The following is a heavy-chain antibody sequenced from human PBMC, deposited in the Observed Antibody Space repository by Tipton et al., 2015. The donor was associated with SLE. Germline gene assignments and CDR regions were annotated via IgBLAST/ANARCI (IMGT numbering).Heavy chain of an antibody. V-gene: IGHV4-59*01. J-gene: IGHJ5*02. CDR3: ARELRIVGAKDWFDP. D-gene: IGHD1-26*01. Sequence: TLSLTCTVSGGSISSYYWSWIRQPPGKGLEWIGYIYYSGSTNYNPSPKSRVTISVDTSKNQFSLKLSSVTAADTAVYYCARELRIVGAKDWFDPWGQGTLVTVSA. CDR2: IYYSGST. CDR1: GGSISSYY.